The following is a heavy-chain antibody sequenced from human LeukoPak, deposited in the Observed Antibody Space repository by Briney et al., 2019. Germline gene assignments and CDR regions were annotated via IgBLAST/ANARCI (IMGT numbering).Heavy chain of an antibody. CDR2: IYWDGYK. CDR1: GFSLSTSGVG. J-gene: IGHJ5*02. V-gene: IGHV2-5*02. D-gene: IGHD1-1*01. CDR3: AHRRYPWSFDP. Sequence: ESGPTLVKPTQTLTLTCTFSGFSLSTSGVGVGRIGQPPGKAREWLALIYWDGYKRYSPSLQSRLTITKETSKNPVVLTMTNMEPVDTVIYYCAHRRYPWSFDPWGQGTLVTVYS.